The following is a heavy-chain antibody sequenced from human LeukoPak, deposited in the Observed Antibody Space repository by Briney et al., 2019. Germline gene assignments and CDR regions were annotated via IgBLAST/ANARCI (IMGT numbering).Heavy chain of an antibody. D-gene: IGHD1-1*01. Sequence: GGSLRLSCAASGFTFSDYDIHWVRQATGKGLEWVSAIGTAGDTYYTGSVKGRFTISRENAKNSLYLQMNSLRAGDTAVYYCARVARERVGGVYYFDYWGQGTLVTVSS. CDR3: ARVARERVGGVYYFDY. J-gene: IGHJ4*02. V-gene: IGHV3-13*01. CDR1: GFTFSDYD. CDR2: IGTAGDT.